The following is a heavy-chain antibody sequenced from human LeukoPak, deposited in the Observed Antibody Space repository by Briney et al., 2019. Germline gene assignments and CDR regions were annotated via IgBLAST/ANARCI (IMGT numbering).Heavy chain of an antibody. CDR1: GFTFSNYA. CDR2: INWDGGST. Sequence: GGSLRLSCAASGFTFSNYAMSWVRQAPGKGLEWVAGINWDGGSTGYAGSVKGRFTISRDNAKNSLYLQMNSLRVEDTALYLCAAGDRNGWYFEYWGQGTLVTVSS. D-gene: IGHD6-19*01. CDR3: AAGDRNGWYFEY. J-gene: IGHJ4*02. V-gene: IGHV3-20*01.